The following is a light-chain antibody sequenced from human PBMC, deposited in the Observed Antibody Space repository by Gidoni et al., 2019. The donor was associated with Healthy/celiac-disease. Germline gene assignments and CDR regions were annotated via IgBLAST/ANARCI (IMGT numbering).Light chain of an antibody. CDR2: DNK. J-gene: IGLJ2*01. V-gene: IGLV1-51*01. CDR3: GTWDSSLSAGV. Sequence: HSVLTHPPSVSTAPGQKVTISCSVSSSNIGNNYVSWYQQLPGTAPKLLIYDNKKRPSGIPDRFSGSKSGTSATLGITGLQTGDEADYYCGTWDSSLSAGVFGGGTKLTVL. CDR1: SSNIGNNY.